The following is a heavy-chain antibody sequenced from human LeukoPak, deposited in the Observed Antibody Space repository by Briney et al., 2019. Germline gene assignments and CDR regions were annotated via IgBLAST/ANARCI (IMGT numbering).Heavy chain of an antibody. Sequence: GGSLRLSCAASGFTFSRSWMTWVRQAPGKGLEWVASINEDGSEIHYVDSVKGRFTIARDNAKDSLLLQMNSLTVEDTAMYYCVRSFHPGGWFDPWGQGTLVTVSS. CDR3: VRSFHPGGWFDP. V-gene: IGHV3-7*01. CDR2: INEDGSEI. D-gene: IGHD3-10*01. CDR1: GFTFSRSW. J-gene: IGHJ5*02.